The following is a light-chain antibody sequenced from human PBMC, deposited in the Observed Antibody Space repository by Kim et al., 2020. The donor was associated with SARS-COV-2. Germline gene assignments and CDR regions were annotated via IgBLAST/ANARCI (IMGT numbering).Light chain of an antibody. CDR3: TSYTSSSTV. CDR2: DVS. V-gene: IGLV2-14*03. CDR1: KADPY. Sequence: VSGSPGQSITISCTGTKADPYVAWYQQHPGKAPKLTVYDVSKRPSGFSDRFSGFKSGNTASLTISGLQAEDEADYYCTSYTSSSTVFGTGTKVTVL. J-gene: IGLJ1*01.